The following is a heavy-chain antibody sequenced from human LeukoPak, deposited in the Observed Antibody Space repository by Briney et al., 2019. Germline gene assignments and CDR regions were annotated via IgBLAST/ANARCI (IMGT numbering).Heavy chain of an antibody. CDR1: GYTFTSYG. V-gene: IGHV1-18*01. D-gene: IGHD3-3*01. J-gene: IGHJ5*02. CDR2: ISAYNGNT. CDR3: ARGFVMEWPWSWFDP. Sequence: ASVKVSCKASGYTFTSYGISWVRQAPGQGLEWMGWISAYNGNTNYAQKLQGRGTMTTDTSTSTAYMELRSLRSDDTAVYYCARGFVMEWPWSWFDPWGQGTLVTVSS.